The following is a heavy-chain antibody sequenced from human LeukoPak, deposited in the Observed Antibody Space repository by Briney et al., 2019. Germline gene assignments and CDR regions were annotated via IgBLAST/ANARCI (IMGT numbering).Heavy chain of an antibody. Sequence: PGGSLRLSCAASGFTFSGYWMIWVRQAPGKGLEWVANIKQDGSEKYYVDSVKGRFTISRDNAKNSLYLQMNSLRAEDTAVYYCARAIAASRLLDSWGQGALVTVSS. CDR2: IKQDGSEK. D-gene: IGHD6-6*01. CDR3: ARAIAASRLLDS. V-gene: IGHV3-7*04. CDR1: GFTFSGYW. J-gene: IGHJ5*01.